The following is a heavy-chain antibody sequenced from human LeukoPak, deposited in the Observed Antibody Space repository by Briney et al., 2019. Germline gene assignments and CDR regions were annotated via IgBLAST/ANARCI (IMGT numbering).Heavy chain of an antibody. J-gene: IGHJ6*02. CDR2: ISRTGGST. D-gene: IGHD3-10*01. CDR1: GFTFRSYA. Sequence: PCWSLSLSCGTSGFTFRSYAMSGLGPAPGRGVDWVSGISRTGGSTYYADSVKGRFTVSRDNSKNTLYLQMNSLRVEDTAVYYCAKDSTDLLWSGELSIGGMDVWGQGTTVTVSS. CDR3: AKDSTDLLWSGELSIGGMDV. V-gene: IGHV3-23*01.